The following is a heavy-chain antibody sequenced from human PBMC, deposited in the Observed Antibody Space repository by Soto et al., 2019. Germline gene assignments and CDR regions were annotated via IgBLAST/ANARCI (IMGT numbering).Heavy chain of an antibody. D-gene: IGHD3-16*01. CDR1: GYTFTSYD. Sequence: QVQLVQSGAEVKKPGASVKVSCKASGYTFTSYDINWVRQATGQGLEWMGWMNPNSGNTGYAQKFQGRVTMTRNTSISKGYMELGSRRSEGTAGYYCAGEAKRGGGDYWGQGTLVTVSS. CDR3: AGEAKRGGGDY. CDR2: MNPNSGNT. J-gene: IGHJ4*02. V-gene: IGHV1-8*01.